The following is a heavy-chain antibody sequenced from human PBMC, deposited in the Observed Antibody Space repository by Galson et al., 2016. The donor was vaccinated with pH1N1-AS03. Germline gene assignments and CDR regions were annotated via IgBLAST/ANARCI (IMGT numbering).Heavy chain of an antibody. Sequence: SLRLSCAASGITFSTYWMSWVRQAPGKGLEWVANIKLDGSEKYYVDSVKGRFTISRDNAKNSLFLQMNSLRAEDTAVYYCYYYGDYGKYYFDYWDQGTLVTVSS. CDR1: GITFSTYW. V-gene: IGHV3-7*01. CDR2: IKLDGSEK. CDR3: YYYGDYGKYYFDY. D-gene: IGHD4-17*01. J-gene: IGHJ4*02.